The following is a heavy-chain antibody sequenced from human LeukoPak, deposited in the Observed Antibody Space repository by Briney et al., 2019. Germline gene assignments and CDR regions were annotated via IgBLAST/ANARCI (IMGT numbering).Heavy chain of an antibody. CDR3: AGRGSIAARPAGWFDP. CDR2: INHSGST. Sequence: SETLSLTCAVYGGSFSGYYWSWIRQPPGKGLEWIGEINHSGSTNYNPSLKSRVTISVDTSKNQFSLKLSSVTAADTAVYYCAGRGSIAARPAGWFDPWGQGTLVAVSS. V-gene: IGHV4-34*01. CDR1: GGSFSGYY. D-gene: IGHD6-6*01. J-gene: IGHJ5*02.